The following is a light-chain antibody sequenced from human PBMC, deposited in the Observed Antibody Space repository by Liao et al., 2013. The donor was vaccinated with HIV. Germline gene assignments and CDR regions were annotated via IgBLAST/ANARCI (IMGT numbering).Light chain of an antibody. CDR1: KLGDKY. CDR3: QAWDSSTGV. J-gene: IGLJ3*02. Sequence: SYQVTQPPSVSVSPGQTATITCSGDKLGDKYVCWFQQKPGQSPVMVIYQDTNRPSGIPERFSGSNSGNTATLTISGSQSMDEADYICQAWDSSTGVFGGGTKLTVL. CDR2: QDT. V-gene: IGLV3-1*01.